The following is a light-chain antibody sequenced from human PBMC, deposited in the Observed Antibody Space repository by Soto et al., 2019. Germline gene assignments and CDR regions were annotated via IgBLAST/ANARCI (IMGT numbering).Light chain of an antibody. J-gene: IGLJ1*01. CDR2: EGS. CDR1: SSDVGSYNL. CDR3: CSYAGSSIPYV. Sequence: QSALTRPASVSGSPGQSITISCTGTSSDVGSYNLVSWYQQHPGKAPKLMIYEGSKRPSGVSNRFSGSKSGNTASLTISGLQAEDEADYYCCSYAGSSIPYVFGTGTKVTVL. V-gene: IGLV2-23*01.